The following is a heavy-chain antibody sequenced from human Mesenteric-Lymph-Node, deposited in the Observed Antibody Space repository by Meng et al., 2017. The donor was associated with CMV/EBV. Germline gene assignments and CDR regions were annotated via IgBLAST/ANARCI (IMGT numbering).Heavy chain of an antibody. D-gene: IGHD3-3*01. CDR2: INTGNGVP. J-gene: IGHJ4*02. CDR3: AGGPGGVDQY. CDR1: GYPFTDYA. Sequence: SCKTSGYPFTDYAIHWVRLAPGQRREWMGWINTGNGVPKYSQNFQDRVTFTRDTSASTAYMDLSSLRSEDTAIYYCAGGPGGVDQYWGQGTLVTVSS. V-gene: IGHV1-3*04.